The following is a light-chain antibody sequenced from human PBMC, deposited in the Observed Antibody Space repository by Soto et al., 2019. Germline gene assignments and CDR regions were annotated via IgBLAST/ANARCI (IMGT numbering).Light chain of an antibody. CDR2: GAS. V-gene: IGKV3-20*01. CDR3: QQFGSSPPIT. CDR1: QSVSSSY. Sequence: EIVLTQSPGTLSLTPGERATLSCRASQSVSSSYLAWYQQKPGQAPRLLSYGASSRATGIPVRFSGSGSGTDFTLTISRLEPEDFAVYFCQQFGSSPPITFGQGTRLEIK. J-gene: IGKJ5*01.